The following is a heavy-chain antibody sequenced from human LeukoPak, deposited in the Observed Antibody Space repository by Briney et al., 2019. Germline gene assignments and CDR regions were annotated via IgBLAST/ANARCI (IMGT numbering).Heavy chain of an antibody. J-gene: IGHJ6*03. CDR3: ARDVQVVGNRIGNYYYMDV. V-gene: IGHV1-8*02. Sequence: ASVKVSCKASGYTFTSLDINWVRQAPGQGLEWMGWMNPSSGYTGYAQQFQGRVTMTRDASTSPVYMELSSLRSEDTAVYYCARDVQVVGNRIGNYYYMDVWGKGTTVTVSS. CDR2: MNPSSGYT. D-gene: IGHD2/OR15-2a*01. CDR1: GYTFTSLD.